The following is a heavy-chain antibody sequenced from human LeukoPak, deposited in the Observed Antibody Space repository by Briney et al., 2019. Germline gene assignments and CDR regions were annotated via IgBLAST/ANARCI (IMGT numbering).Heavy chain of an antibody. V-gene: IGHV3-23*01. CDR1: GFTFSSYA. J-gene: IGHJ3*02. CDR2: ISGSGGST. D-gene: IGHD3-10*01. CDR3: AKALGRVRGVMYAFDI. Sequence: QAGGSLGLSCAASGFTFSSYAMSWVRQAPGKGLEWVSAISGSGGSTYYADSVKGRFTISRDNSKNTLYLQMNSLRAEDTAVYYCAKALGRVRGVMYAFDIWGQGTMVTVSS.